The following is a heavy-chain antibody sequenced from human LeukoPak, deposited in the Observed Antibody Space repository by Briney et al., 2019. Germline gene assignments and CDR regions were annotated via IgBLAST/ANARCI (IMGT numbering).Heavy chain of an antibody. CDR2: IYTSGST. CDR3: ARSLIWNWFDP. Sequence: SETLSLTCTVSGGSISSGSYYWSWIRQPAGKGLEWIGRIYTSGSTNYNPSLKSRVTISVDTSKNQFSLKLSSVTAADTAVYYCARSLIWNWFDPWGQGTLVTVSS. D-gene: IGHD2-8*01. V-gene: IGHV4-61*02. J-gene: IGHJ5*02. CDR1: GGSISSGSYY.